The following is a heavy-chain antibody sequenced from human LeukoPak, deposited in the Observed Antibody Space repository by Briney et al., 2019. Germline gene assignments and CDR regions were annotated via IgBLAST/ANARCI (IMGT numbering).Heavy chain of an antibody. J-gene: IGHJ6*02. CDR3: ARDQRNGDYVGFSMDV. CDR1: GFTFNSYS. CDR2: ISSSSSYI. Sequence: GGSLRLSCAASGFTFNSYSMNWVRQAPGKGLECVSSISSSSSYIYYADSVKGRFTISRDNAKNSLYLQMNSLRAEDTAVYYCARDQRNGDYVGFSMDVWGQGTTVTVSS. D-gene: IGHD4-17*01. V-gene: IGHV3-21*01.